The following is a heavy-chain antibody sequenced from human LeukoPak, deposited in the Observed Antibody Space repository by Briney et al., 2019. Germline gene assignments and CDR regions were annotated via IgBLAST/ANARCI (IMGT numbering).Heavy chain of an antibody. D-gene: IGHD5-18*01. CDR1: GGSISSSSYY. V-gene: IGHV4-61*05. J-gene: IGHJ3*02. CDR2: IYYSGST. CDR3: ARGLWLSGGAFDI. Sequence: SETLSLTCTVSGGSISSSSYYWGWIRQPPGKGLEWIGYIYYSGSTNYNPSLKSRVTISVDTSKNQFSLKLSSVTAADTAVYYCARGLWLSGGAFDIWGQGTMVTVSS.